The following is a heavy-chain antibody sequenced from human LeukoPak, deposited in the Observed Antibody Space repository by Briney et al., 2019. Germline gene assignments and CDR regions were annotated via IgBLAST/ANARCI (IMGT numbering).Heavy chain of an antibody. D-gene: IGHD5-18*01. CDR1: GFTFSNYG. Sequence: GGSLRLSCEASGFTFSNYGFHWVRRAPAMGLEWVASIRFDGSHKYHADSVKGRFTISRDNSKNTVYLQMTSLRLDDTAVYICAKGRRGFSLADPDFDYWGQGNLVTVSS. V-gene: IGHV3-30*02. CDR3: AKGRRGFSLADPDFDY. J-gene: IGHJ4*02. CDR2: IRFDGSHK.